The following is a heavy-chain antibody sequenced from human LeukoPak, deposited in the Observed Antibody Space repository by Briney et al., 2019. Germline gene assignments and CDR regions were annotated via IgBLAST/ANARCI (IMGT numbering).Heavy chain of an antibody. V-gene: IGHV4-34*01. CDR2: INHSGST. D-gene: IGHD3/OR15-3a*01. Sequence: SETLSLTCAVYGGSFSGYYWSWIRQPPGKGLEWIGEINHSGSTNYNPSLKSRVTISVDTSKNQFSLKLSSVTAADTAVYYCARSRDWPSVNWFDPWGQGTLVTVSS. CDR1: GGSFSGYY. CDR3: ARSRDWPSVNWFDP. J-gene: IGHJ5*02.